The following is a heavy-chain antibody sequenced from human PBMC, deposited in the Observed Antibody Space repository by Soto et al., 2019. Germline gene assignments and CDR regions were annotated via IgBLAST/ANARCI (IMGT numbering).Heavy chain of an antibody. CDR2: IDPNDDYT. D-gene: IGHD3-3*01. Sequence: SSVKVSCKASGYTFINYYVHWVRQSPGPGLAWVGIIDPNDDYTFYAEKFQGRVTMTSDASTSTLFMEVTRLTSADTAIYFSARVGVKSAKDFPSGCYNWFDTWGQGSLVTV. CDR1: GYTFINYY. J-gene: IGHJ5*02. V-gene: IGHV1-46*01. CDR3: ARVGVKSAKDFPSGCYNWFDT.